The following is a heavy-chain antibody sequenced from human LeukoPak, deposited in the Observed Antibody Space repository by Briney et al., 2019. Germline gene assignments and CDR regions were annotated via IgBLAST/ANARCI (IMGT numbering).Heavy chain of an antibody. CDR2: ISSSGSTI. J-gene: IGHJ3*02. D-gene: IGHD2-2*02. V-gene: IGHV3-48*04. Sequence: PGGSLRLSCAASGFTFSSYSMNWVRQAPGKGLEWVSYISSSGSTIYYADSVKGRFTISRDNAKNSLYLQMNSLRAEDTAVYYCARGGCSSTSCYTEDAFDIWGQGTMVTVSS. CDR1: GFTFSSYS. CDR3: ARGGCSSTSCYTEDAFDI.